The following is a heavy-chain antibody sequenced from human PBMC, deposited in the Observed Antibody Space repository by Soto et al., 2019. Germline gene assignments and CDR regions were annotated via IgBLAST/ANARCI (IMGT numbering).Heavy chain of an antibody. Sequence: QAQLVQSGAEVKKPGASVKVSCKASDYTFTSYGISWVRQAPGQGLEWMGWISAYNRNTNYAQKLQDRVTMTTDTSTNTAYMDLRSLRSDATAMYCCARAARPYGDFDYWGQGTLVTVSS. CDR2: ISAYNRNT. V-gene: IGHV1-18*04. D-gene: IGHD4-17*01. J-gene: IGHJ4*02. CDR3: ARAARPYGDFDY. CDR1: DYTFTSYG.